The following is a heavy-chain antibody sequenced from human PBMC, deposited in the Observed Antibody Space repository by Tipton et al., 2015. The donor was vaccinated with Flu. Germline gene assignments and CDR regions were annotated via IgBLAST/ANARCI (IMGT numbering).Heavy chain of an antibody. V-gene: IGHV3-11*01. CDR1: GFTFSDDY. Sequence: QLVQSGGGLVKPGGYLRLSCAASGFTFSDDYMSWIRQAPGKGLEWVSHISSSGDTINYADSVKGRFTISRDNAKKSLYLQMNSLRAEDTAVYYCARAIIGPAVADPIGGVFDYWGQGTLVTVSS. CDR3: ARAIIGPAVADPIGGVFDY. CDR2: ISSSGDTI. J-gene: IGHJ4*02. D-gene: IGHD3-16*01.